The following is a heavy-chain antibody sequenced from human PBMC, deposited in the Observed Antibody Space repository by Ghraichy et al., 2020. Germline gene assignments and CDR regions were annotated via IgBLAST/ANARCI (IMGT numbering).Heavy chain of an antibody. Sequence: SETLSLTCTVSGGSISSGGYYWSWIRQHPGKGLEWIGYIYYSGSTYYNPSLKSQVTISVDTSKNQFSLKLSSVTAADTAVYYCARGGGVAAGWFDPWGQGTLVTVSS. CDR1: GGSISSGGYY. V-gene: IGHV4-31*01. J-gene: IGHJ5*02. D-gene: IGHD6-13*01. CDR2: IYYSGST. CDR3: ARGGGVAAGWFDP.